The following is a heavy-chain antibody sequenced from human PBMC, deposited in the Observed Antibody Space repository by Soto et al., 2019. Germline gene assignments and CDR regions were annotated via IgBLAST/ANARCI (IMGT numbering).Heavy chain of an antibody. V-gene: IGHV4-39*01. D-gene: IGHD6-25*01. CDR2: MFYGVST. J-gene: IGHJ4*02. CDR3: ANLPSRHFVDY. Sequence: LTKTVAGGTSIDIGYYRSSNRQPPGKGLEWIGSMFYGVSTYYNPSLKSRVTVSVDTSKNQFSLNLRSVTAADTAVYYCANLPSRHFVDYCGEGTLV. CDR1: GGTSIDIGYY.